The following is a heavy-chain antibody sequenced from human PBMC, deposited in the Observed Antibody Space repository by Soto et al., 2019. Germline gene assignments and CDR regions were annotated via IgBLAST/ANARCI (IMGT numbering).Heavy chain of an antibody. CDR2: IYYSGIA. D-gene: IGHD4-4*01. Sequence: QVHLQESGPGLVKPSQTLSLTCTVSGDSISSGDYYWSWVRQHPGKGLEWIGYIYYSGIAYYRSSLKRRHTISVDTFKNQFSLHLSSVTAADTAVFYCARVSNAYRNPQFDYWGQGSLVTVSS. J-gene: IGHJ4*02. V-gene: IGHV4-31*03. CDR3: ARVSNAYRNPQFDY. CDR1: GDSISSGDYY.